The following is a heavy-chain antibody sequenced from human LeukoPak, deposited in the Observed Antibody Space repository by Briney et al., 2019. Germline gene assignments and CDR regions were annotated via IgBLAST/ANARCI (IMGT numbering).Heavy chain of an antibody. CDR3: ARGGYYDSSGYYFFGWFDP. D-gene: IGHD3-22*01. CDR2: INHSGST. V-gene: IGHV4-34*01. Sequence: SETLSLTCAVYGGSFSGYYWSWIRQPPGKGLEWIGEINHSGSTNYNPSLKSRVTISVDTSKNQFSLKLSSVTAADTAVYYCARGGYYDSSGYYFFGWFDPWGQGTLVTVSS. CDR1: GGSFSGYY. J-gene: IGHJ5*02.